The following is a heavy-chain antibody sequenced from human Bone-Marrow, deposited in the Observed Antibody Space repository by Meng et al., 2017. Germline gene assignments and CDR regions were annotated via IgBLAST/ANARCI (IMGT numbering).Heavy chain of an antibody. CDR1: GFTFSNAW. CDR2: IKSETDGGTT. Sequence: GESLKISCAASGFTFSNAWMSWVRQAPGKGLEWVGRIKSETDGGTTDYAAPVKGRFTISRDDSKNTLYLQMNSLRAEDTALYYCAKDSGRYSSFDYWGQGILVTVSS. D-gene: IGHD1-26*01. J-gene: IGHJ4*02. CDR3: AKDSGRYSSFDY. V-gene: IGHV3-15*01.